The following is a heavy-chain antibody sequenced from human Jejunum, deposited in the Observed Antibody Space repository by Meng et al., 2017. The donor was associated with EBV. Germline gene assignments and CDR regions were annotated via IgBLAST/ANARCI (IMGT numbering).Heavy chain of an antibody. CDR1: GFTFSDYW. Sequence: DVPLVESGGGFVQPGGSLRLSCATSGFTFSDYWMHWVRQAPGKGLVWVSRINTDGSTTNYADSVKGRFTISRDNAENTLFLQMNSLKAEDTAVYYCTRAGSYRHDYWGQGTLVTVSS. CDR2: INTDGSTT. J-gene: IGHJ4*02. D-gene: IGHD6-25*01. CDR3: TRAGSYRHDY. V-gene: IGHV3-74*01.